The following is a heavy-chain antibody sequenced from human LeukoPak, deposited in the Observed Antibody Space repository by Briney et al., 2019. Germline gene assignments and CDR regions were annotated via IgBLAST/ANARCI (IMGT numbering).Heavy chain of an antibody. J-gene: IGHJ3*02. V-gene: IGHV4-39*01. CDR3: ARQIASSGYLPWAFDI. Sequence: SETLSLTCTVSGGSITSGNYYWGWIRQPPGKGLEWIGDIFFTGSTYYSPSLKSRVTISVDTSTTQFSLKLTSVTAADTAVYYCARQIASSGYLPWAFDIWGQGTVVTVSS. CDR2: IFFTGST. D-gene: IGHD3-22*01. CDR1: GGSITSGNYY.